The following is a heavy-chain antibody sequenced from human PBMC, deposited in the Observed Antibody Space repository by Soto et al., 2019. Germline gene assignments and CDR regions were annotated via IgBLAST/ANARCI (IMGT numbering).Heavy chain of an antibody. J-gene: IGHJ6*02. V-gene: IGHV3-30-3*01. CDR1: GFTFSSYA. CDR2: ISYDGSNK. D-gene: IGHD3-10*01. Sequence: GGSLRLSCAASGFTFSSYAMHWVRQAPGKGLEWVAVISYDGSNKYYADSVKGRFTISRDNSKNTLYLQMNSLRAEDTAVYYCARDPGFGEPIIYFYGMDVWGQGTTVTVSS. CDR3: ARDPGFGEPIIYFYGMDV.